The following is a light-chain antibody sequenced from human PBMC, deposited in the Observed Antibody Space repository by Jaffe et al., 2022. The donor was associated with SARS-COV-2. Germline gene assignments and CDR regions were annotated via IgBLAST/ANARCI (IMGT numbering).Light chain of an antibody. CDR3: QQRSNWPLT. CDR1: QSVSSH. Sequence: EIVLTQSPASLSLSPGDRATLSCRASQSVSSHLAWYQQKPGQAPRLLIYDASNRATGIPARFSGSGSGTDFSLTISSLEPEDFAVYHCQQRSNWPLTFGGGTKVEIK. J-gene: IGKJ4*01. CDR2: DAS. V-gene: IGKV3-11*01.